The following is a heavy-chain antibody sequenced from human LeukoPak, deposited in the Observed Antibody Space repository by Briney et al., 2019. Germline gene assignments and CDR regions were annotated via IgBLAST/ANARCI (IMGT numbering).Heavy chain of an antibody. CDR2: INRNGGST. D-gene: IGHD7-27*01. V-gene: IGHV3-20*04. CDR1: GFTFDDYG. CDR3: ARDSGSSSWAGNWFDP. Sequence: GGSLRLSCEGSGFTFDDYGMSWVRQPPGKGLEWVSGINRNGGSTDYADSVKGRFTISRDNAKNSLYLQTNSLRAEDTAVYYCARDSGSSSWAGNWFDPWGQGTLVTVSS. J-gene: IGHJ5*02.